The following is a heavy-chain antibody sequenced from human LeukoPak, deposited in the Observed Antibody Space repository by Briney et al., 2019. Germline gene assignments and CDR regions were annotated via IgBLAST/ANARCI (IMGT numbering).Heavy chain of an antibody. CDR2: INHSGST. CDR3: ARPYGGNSNDAFDI. J-gene: IGHJ3*02. Sequence: PSETLSLTCAVYGGSFSGYYWSWIRQPPGKGLEWIGEINHSGSTNYNPSLKSRVTISVDTSKNQFSLKLSSVTAADTAVYYCARPYGGNSNDAFDIWGQGTMVTVSS. D-gene: IGHD4-23*01. V-gene: IGHV4-34*01. CDR1: GGSFSGYY.